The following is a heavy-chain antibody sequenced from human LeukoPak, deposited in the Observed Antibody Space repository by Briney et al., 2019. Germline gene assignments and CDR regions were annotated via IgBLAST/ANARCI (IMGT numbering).Heavy chain of an antibody. Sequence: ASVKVSCKASGYTFTGYYIHWVRQAPGQGLEWMGWINPNSGGTNYAQKFQGRVTMTRDTSISTAYMELSRLRSDDTAVYYCARTKQKLILTGYLYPDYFDYWGQGTLVTVSS. CDR2: INPNSGGT. J-gene: IGHJ4*02. CDR3: ARTKQKLILTGYLYPDYFDY. CDR1: GYTFTGYY. V-gene: IGHV1-2*02. D-gene: IGHD3-9*01.